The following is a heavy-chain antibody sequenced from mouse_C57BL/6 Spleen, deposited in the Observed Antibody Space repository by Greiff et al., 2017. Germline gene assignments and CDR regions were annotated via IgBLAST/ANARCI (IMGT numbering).Heavy chain of an antibody. CDR2: IYPGDGDT. V-gene: IGHV1-82*01. CDR3: ARTGTDYYAMDY. J-gene: IGHJ4*01. D-gene: IGHD4-1*01. CDR1: GYAFSSSW. Sequence: VQLQQSGPELVKPGASVKISCKASGYAFSSSWMNWVKQRPGKGLEWIGRIYPGDGDTNYNGKFKGKATLTADKSSSTAYMQLSSLTSEDSAVYFCARTGTDYYAMDYWSQGTSVTVCS.